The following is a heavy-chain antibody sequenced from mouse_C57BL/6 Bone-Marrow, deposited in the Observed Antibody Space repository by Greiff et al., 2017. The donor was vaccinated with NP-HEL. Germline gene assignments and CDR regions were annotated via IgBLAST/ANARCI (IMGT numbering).Heavy chain of an antibody. Sequence: EVMLVESEGGLVQPGSSMKLSCTASGFTFSDYYMAWVRQVPEKGLEWVANINYDGSSTYYLDSLKSRFIISRDNAKNILYLQMSSLKSEDTATYYCARDRGSHFDDWGKGTTLTVSS. D-gene: IGHD1-1*01. CDR1: GFTFSDYY. J-gene: IGHJ2*01. V-gene: IGHV5-16*01. CDR3: ARDRGSHFDD. CDR2: INYDGSST.